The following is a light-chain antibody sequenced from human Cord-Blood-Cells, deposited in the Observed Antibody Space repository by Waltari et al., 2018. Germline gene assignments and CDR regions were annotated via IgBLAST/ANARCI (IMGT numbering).Light chain of an antibody. V-gene: IGLV1-40*01. CDR1: TSNNWAGYD. J-gene: IGLJ3*02. CDR2: GNS. Sequence: QSVLTHPPSVSGAPGQRVTISCTESTSNNWAGYDVHWYQQLQATAPKLLIYGNSNRPSWVPDRFSGYKWGTAASVAITGRQAEDEADYDCQSYDSSLSRVFGGGTKLTVL. CDR3: QSYDSSLSRV.